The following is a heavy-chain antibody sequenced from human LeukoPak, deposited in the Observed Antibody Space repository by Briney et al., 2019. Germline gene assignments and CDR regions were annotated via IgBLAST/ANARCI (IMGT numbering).Heavy chain of an antibody. D-gene: IGHD2-2*01. J-gene: IGHJ6*03. CDR1: GGSISSSSYY. Sequence: PSETLSLTCTVSGGSISSSSYYWGWIRQPPGKGLEWIGSIYYSGSTYYNPSLKSRVTISVDTSKNQFSLKLSSVTAADTAVYYCGRGREASVKGLPAAQNQYSYYYFMDVWGKGTTVTISS. CDR3: GRGREASVKGLPAAQNQYSYYYFMDV. CDR2: IYYSGST. V-gene: IGHV4-39*07.